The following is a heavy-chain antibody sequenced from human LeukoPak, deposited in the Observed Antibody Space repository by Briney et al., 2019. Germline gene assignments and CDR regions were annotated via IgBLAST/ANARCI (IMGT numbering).Heavy chain of an antibody. D-gene: IGHD2-2*01. CDR2: IIPIFGTA. Sequence: SVKVSCKASGGTFSSYAISWVRLAPGQGLEWMGGIIPIFGTANYAQKFQGRVTITTDESTSTAYMELSSLRSEDTAVYYCARSGGYCSSTSCYPLDYWGQGTLVTVSS. V-gene: IGHV1-69*05. CDR1: GGTFSSYA. CDR3: ARSGGYCSSTSCYPLDY. J-gene: IGHJ4*02.